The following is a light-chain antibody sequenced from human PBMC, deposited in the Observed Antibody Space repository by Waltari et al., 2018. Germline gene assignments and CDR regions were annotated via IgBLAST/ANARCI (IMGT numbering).Light chain of an antibody. Sequence: QSALTQPASVSGSPGQSITISCTGTSSDVGHYNLVSWYQQHPGQAPKLIIYVTTKRASWVSNRCSGAKSGNTAALAVCGLQTEDEAEYYCCAYGGYNTPWVFGGGTKLTVL. CDR1: SSDVGHYNL. CDR3: CAYGGYNTPWV. J-gene: IGLJ3*02. V-gene: IGLV2-23*01. CDR2: VTT.